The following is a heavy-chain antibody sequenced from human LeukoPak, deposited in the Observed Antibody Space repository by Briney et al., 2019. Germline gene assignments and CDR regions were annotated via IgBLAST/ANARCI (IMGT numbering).Heavy chain of an antibody. Sequence: GGSLRLSCVVSGFTFSSYWMSSVRQAPGKGLEWVANIKQDGSEKYYVDSVKGRFTMSRDNAKNSLYLQMNRLRAEDTAVYYCARVQWELRGVGSYFEYWGQGALVTVSS. D-gene: IGHD1-26*01. J-gene: IGHJ4*02. CDR3: ARVQWELRGVGSYFEY. CDR1: GFTFSSYW. CDR2: IKQDGSEK. V-gene: IGHV3-7*01.